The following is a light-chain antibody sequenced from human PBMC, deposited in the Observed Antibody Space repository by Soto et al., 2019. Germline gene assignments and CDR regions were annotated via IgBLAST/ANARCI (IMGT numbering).Light chain of an antibody. Sequence: ENVLTQSPGTLSLSPGERATLSCRASQSVSSNLAWYQQKPGQAPRLLIYDASNRANGIPARFTGSESGTDFTLTISSLEPEDFAVYFCQQRAGWPPTFGGGTKVDIK. CDR1: QSVSSN. CDR2: DAS. J-gene: IGKJ4*01. V-gene: IGKV3-11*01. CDR3: QQRAGWPPT.